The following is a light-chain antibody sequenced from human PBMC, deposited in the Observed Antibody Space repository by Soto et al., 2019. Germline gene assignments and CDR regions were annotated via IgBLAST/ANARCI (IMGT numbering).Light chain of an antibody. V-gene: IGKV1-5*03. CDR2: KAS. J-gene: IGKJ1*01. Sequence: DIQMTQSPSTLSASLGDRVTITCRASQSISSWLAWFQQEPGKAPKLLIYKASTLERGVPSRFSGSGSGTEFTLTISSLQPDDFATYYCQQYNSMGTFGQGTKVDIK. CDR1: QSISSW. CDR3: QQYNSMGT.